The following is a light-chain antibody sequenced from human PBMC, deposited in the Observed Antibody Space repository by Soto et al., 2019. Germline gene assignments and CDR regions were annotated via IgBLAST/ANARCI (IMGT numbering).Light chain of an antibody. V-gene: IGKV3D-20*02. CDR3: QQRADWTPCT. CDR1: QSVRSTH. Sequence: EMVVRQSPSTLSVSPGERATLSCRASQSVRSTHLAWYQQKPGQAPRLLIYDASNRATGIPARFSGSGSGTDFTLTISRLEPEDFAVYYCQQRADWTPCTFGQGTKVDIK. J-gene: IGKJ1*01. CDR2: DAS.